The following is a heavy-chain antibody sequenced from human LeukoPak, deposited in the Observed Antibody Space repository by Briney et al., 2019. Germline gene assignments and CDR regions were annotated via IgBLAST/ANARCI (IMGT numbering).Heavy chain of an antibody. Sequence: GGSLRLSCAASGFTFNNYYMSWVRQAPGKGLEWVANIKYDGSDKRYVDSVKGRFTVSRDNANNSLYLQMNSLRAEDTAVYYCVRGGGSFDSWGQGTLVTVSS. CDR2: IKYDGSDK. CDR1: GFTFNNYY. CDR3: VRGGGSFDS. D-gene: IGHD3-16*01. V-gene: IGHV3-7*04. J-gene: IGHJ4*02.